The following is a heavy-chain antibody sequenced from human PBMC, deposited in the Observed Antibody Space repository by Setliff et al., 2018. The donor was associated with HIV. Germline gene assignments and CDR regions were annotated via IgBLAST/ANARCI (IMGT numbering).Heavy chain of an antibody. D-gene: IGHD3-10*01. J-gene: IGHJ6*02. CDR1: GFTFSSYA. V-gene: IGHV3-23*01. Sequence: PGGSLRLSCAASGFTFSSYAMSWVRQAPGKGLEWVSIITAGGTTYYADSVKGRFTISRDNAKNSMDLQMNSLRAEDTAIYYCARKLRPGHGVDVWGQGTTVTVSS. CDR3: ARKLRPGHGVDV. CDR2: ITAGGTT.